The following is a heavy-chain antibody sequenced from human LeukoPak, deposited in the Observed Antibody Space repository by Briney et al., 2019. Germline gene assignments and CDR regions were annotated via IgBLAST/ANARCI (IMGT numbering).Heavy chain of an antibody. CDR1: GGSISSSNYY. CDR3: ARSLRTLARGVAKDPFDY. D-gene: IGHD2-21*01. V-gene: IGHV4-39*07. CDR2: IYYNGNT. Sequence: SETLSLTCTVSGGSISSSNYYWGWIRQPPGEGLEWIGTIYYNGNTYHKPSLRSRVSISLDTSKNQFSLNLNSVTAADTAVYYCARSLRTLARGVAKDPFDYWGQGTLVTVSS. J-gene: IGHJ4*02.